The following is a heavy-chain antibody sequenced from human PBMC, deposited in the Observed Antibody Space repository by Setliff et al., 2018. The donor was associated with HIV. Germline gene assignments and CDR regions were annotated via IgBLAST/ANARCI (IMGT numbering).Heavy chain of an antibody. CDR1: GASISGHY. CDR2: VYYNGIT. D-gene: IGHD3-10*01. CDR3: ARVSYYGSFYYNYYMDV. V-gene: IGHV4-59*11. Sequence: LSLTCTVSGASISGHYRTWIRQPPGKGLEWIGYVYYNGITNYNPSLKSRVTISLDTSNSQFSLKLSSLTAADTAVYYCARVSYYGSFYYNYYMDVWGKGTTVTVSS. J-gene: IGHJ6*03.